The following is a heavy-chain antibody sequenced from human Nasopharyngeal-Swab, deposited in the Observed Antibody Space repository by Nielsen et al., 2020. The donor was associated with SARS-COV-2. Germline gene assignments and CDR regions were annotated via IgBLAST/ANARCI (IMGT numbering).Heavy chain of an antibody. Sequence: GESLKISCAASGFTFSSYVMSWVRPAPGKGLEWVSAISGSGGSTYYADSVKGRFTISRDNSKNTLYLQMNSLRAEDAAVYYCARMGSSTSSFDYWGQGTLVTVSS. CDR1: GFTFSSYV. D-gene: IGHD2-2*01. CDR2: ISGSGGST. V-gene: IGHV3-23*01. CDR3: ARMGSSTSSFDY. J-gene: IGHJ4*02.